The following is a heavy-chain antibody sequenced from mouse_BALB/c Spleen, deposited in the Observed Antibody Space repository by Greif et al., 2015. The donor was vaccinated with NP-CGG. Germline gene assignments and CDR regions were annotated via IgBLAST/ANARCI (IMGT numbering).Heavy chain of an antibody. CDR1: GYAFTNYL. D-gene: IGHD1-1*01. CDR3: ARFGTTVPPMDY. CDR2: INPGSGGT. V-gene: IGHV1-54*01. Sequence: VQLQQSGAELVRPGTSVKVSCKASGYAFTNYLIEWVKQRPGQGLEWIGVINPGSGGTNYNEKFKGKATLTADKSSSTAYMQLSSLTSDDSAVYFCARFGTTVPPMDYWGQGTSVTVSS. J-gene: IGHJ4*01.